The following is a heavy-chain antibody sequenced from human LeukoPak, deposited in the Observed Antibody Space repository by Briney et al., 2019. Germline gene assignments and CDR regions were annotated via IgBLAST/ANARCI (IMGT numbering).Heavy chain of an antibody. J-gene: IGHJ4*02. CDR2: FYPSGTT. CDR3: ATVPRSSCCYTFDS. V-gene: IGHV3-53*04. CDR1: GFAFSSYS. D-gene: IGHD2-2*02. Sequence: QPGGSLRLSCAASGFAFSSYSMNWVRQPPGKGLEWVSVFYPSGTTHYADSVKGRFTVSRHDSNNAFYLQMNSLRVEDTAVYYCATVPRSSCCYTFDSWGQGTLVTVSS.